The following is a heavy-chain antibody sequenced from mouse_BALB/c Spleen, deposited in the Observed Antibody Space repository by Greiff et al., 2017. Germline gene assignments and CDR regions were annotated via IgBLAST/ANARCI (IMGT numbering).Heavy chain of an antibody. D-gene: IGHD1-1*02. J-gene: IGHJ2*01. CDR3: ARSVVWGSFDY. V-gene: IGHV1S137*01. CDR1: GYTFPDYA. CDR2: ISTYYGDA. Sequence: QVQLQQSGAELVRPGVSVKISCKGSGYTFPDYAMHWVKQSHAKSLEWIGVISTYYGDASYNQKFKGKATMTVDKSSSTAYMELARLTSEDSAIYYCARSVVWGSFDYWGQGTTLTVSS.